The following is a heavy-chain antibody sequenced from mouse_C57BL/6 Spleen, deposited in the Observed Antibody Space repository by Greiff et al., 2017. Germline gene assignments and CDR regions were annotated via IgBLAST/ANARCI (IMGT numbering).Heavy chain of an antibody. CDR1: GFNIKDDY. D-gene: IGHD1-1*01. J-gene: IGHJ1*03. Sequence: VQLKESGAELVRPGASVKLSCTASGFNIKDDYMHWVKQRPEQGLEWIGWIDPENGDTEYASKFQGKATITADTSSNTAYLQLSSLTSEDTAVYYCTTDYYGSSFVWGTGTTGTVSS. CDR2: IDPENGDT. CDR3: TTDYYGSSFV. V-gene: IGHV14-4*01.